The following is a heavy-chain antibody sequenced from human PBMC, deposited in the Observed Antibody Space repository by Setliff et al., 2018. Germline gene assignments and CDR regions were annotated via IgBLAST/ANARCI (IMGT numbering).Heavy chain of an antibody. CDR3: ARGGMAAANRKGVFEY. Sequence: GASVKVSCKTSGYTFSSYGITWVRQAPGQGLEWLGWISAHSGDTDYAQKFQGRVTMTTETSTSTAYMERRSRRSDDTAVYYCARGGMAAANRKGVFEYWGQGTLVTVSS. D-gene: IGHD6-13*01. CDR1: GYTFSSYG. J-gene: IGHJ4*02. CDR2: ISAHSGDT. V-gene: IGHV1-18*01.